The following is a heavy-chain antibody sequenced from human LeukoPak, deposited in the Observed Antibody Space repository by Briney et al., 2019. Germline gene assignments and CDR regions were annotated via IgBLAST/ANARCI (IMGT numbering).Heavy chain of an antibody. CDR2: ISSSSSTI. Sequence: PGGSLRLSCAASGFTFSSYSMNWVRQAPGKGLEWVSYISSSSSTIYYADSVKGRFTISRDNAKNSLYLQMNSLRAEDTAVYYCARGTVGATFYWGQGTLVTVSS. CDR3: ARGTVGATFY. CDR1: GFTFSSYS. J-gene: IGHJ4*02. D-gene: IGHD1-26*01. V-gene: IGHV3-48*01.